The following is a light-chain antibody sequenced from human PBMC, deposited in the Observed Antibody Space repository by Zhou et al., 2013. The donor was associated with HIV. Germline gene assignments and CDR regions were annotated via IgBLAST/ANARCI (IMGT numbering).Light chain of an antibody. CDR2: GAS. CDR1: QSVSSN. Sequence: EIVLTQSPATLSVSPGERATLSCRASQSVSSNLAWYQQKPGQAPRLLIYGASTRATGIPARFSGSGSGTEFTLTISILQSEDFAVYYCQQYSDWPPVTFGPGTKVDIK. J-gene: IGKJ3*01. CDR3: QQYSDWPPVT. V-gene: IGKV3-15*01.